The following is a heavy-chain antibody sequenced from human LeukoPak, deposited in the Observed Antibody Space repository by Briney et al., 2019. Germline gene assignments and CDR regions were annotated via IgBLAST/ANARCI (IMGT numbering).Heavy chain of an antibody. CDR2: IWYDGSKK. D-gene: IGHD5-18*01. CDR1: GFTFSRHG. V-gene: IGHV3-33*01. J-gene: IGHJ4*02. CDR3: ARDWSYGAFDY. Sequence: GRPLSLSCEASGFTFSRHGMNWVRQAPGKALEWVTGIWYDGSKKLYTDSVKGRFTISRDNSKSTLYLQMNSLRAEDTAVYYCARDWSYGAFDYWGQGTLVTVSS.